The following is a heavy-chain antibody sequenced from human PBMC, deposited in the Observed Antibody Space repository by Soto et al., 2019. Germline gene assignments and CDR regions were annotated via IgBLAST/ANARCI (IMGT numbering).Heavy chain of an antibody. Sequence: PGGSLRLSCAASGFTFGDYYMSWVRQAPGKGLEWISYINSRGSTIYYADSVKGRFTISRDNAKNSLYLQMNSVRVEDTAVYYCARARPDIVMVVGETPGYYGMDVWGQGTTVTVSS. CDR1: GFTFGDYY. J-gene: IGHJ6*02. V-gene: IGHV3-11*01. CDR2: INSRGSTI. D-gene: IGHD2-8*02. CDR3: ARARPDIVMVVGETPGYYGMDV.